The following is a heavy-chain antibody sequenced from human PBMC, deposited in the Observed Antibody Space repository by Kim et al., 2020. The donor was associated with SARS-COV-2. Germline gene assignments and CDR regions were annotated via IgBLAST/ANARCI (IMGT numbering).Heavy chain of an antibody. V-gene: IGHV3-23*01. CDR3: ARRPADGGLDI. Sequence: SYADPVKGRFTISRDNSTNTLYLQMNSLRVEDTAVYYCARRPADGGLDIWGQGTVVTVSS. J-gene: IGHJ3*02.